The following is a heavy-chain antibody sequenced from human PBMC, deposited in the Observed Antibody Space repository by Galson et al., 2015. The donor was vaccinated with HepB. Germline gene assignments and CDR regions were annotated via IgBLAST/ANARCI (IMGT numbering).Heavy chain of an antibody. CDR2: INPSGGST. D-gene: IGHD3-3*01. CDR1: GYTFTSYY. CDR3: ARELEDYDFWSGYGY. Sequence: SVKVSCKASGYTFTSYYMHWVRQAPGQGLEWMGIINPSGGSTSYAQKFQGRVTMTRDTSTSTVYMELSSLRSEDTAVYYCARELEDYDFWSGYGYWGQGTLVTVSS. V-gene: IGHV1-46*01. J-gene: IGHJ4*02.